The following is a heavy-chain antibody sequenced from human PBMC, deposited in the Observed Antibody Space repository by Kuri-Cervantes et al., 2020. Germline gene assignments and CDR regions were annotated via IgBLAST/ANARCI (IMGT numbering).Heavy chain of an antibody. D-gene: IGHD1-26*01. CDR1: GFTVSTNY. J-gene: IGHJ4*02. CDR2: IYSGGST. Sequence: GGSLRLSCVASGFTVSTNYMSWVRQAPGKGLEGVSVIYSGGSTYYADSVKGRFTISRDNSENTLYLQMNSLRAEDTAMYYCARDRVVGGTDWGQGTLVTVSS. V-gene: IGHV3-53*01. CDR3: ARDRVVGGTD.